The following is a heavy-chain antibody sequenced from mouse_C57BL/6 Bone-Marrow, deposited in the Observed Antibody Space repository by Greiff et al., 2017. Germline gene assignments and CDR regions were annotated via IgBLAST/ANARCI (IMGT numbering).Heavy chain of an antibody. CDR2: IDPSDSYT. Sequence: QVQLQQPGAELVMPGASVKLSCKASGYTFTSYWMHWVKQRPGQGLEWIGEIDPSDSYTNYNQKFKGKSTLTVDKSSSTAYMQLSSLTSEDSAVYYCARDYYYGSSPWYFDVWGTGTTVTVSS. V-gene: IGHV1-69*01. D-gene: IGHD1-1*01. CDR3: ARDYYYGSSPWYFDV. J-gene: IGHJ1*03. CDR1: GYTFTSYW.